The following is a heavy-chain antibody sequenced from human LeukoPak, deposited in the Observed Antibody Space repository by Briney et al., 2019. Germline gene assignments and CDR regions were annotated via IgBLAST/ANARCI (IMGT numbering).Heavy chain of an antibody. CDR1: GFTGFTFSTYA. CDR3: VYWFDP. J-gene: IGHJ5*02. V-gene: IGHV3-23*01. Sequence: GGSLRLSCAASGFTGFTFSTYAMTWVRQAPGKGLEWVSGISGSGGNTYYADYVKGRFTISRDNSKNTLYLQMNSLRAEDTAVYYCVYWFDPWGQGTLVTVSS. CDR2: ISGSGGNT.